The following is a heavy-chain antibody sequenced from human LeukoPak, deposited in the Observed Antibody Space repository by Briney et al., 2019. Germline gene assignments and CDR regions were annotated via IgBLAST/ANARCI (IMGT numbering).Heavy chain of an antibody. Sequence: PGGSLRLPCAASGFSVSNNYMNWVRQAPGKGLEWVSVIYSGGSTYYADSVKGRFTISRDNSKNTLYLQMNSLRAEDTAVYYCARGQNVPAWGQGTLVTVSS. CDR1: GFSVSNNY. V-gene: IGHV3-53*01. J-gene: IGHJ4*02. CDR2: IYSGGST. CDR3: ARGQNVPA. D-gene: IGHD1-1*01.